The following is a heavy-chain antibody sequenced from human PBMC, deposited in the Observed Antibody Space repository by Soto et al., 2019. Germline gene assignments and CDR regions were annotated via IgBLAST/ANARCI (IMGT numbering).Heavy chain of an antibody. CDR2: IYYSGST. CDR3: ARRWGTIVANYYYYMDV. V-gene: IGHV4-59*08. Sequence: SETLSLTCTVSGGSISSYYWSWIRQPPGKGLEWIGYIYYSGSTNYNPSLKSRGTISVDTSKNQFSLKLSSVTAADTAVYYCARRWGTIVANYYYYMDVWGKGTTVTVSS. D-gene: IGHD5-12*01. J-gene: IGHJ6*03. CDR1: GGSISSYY.